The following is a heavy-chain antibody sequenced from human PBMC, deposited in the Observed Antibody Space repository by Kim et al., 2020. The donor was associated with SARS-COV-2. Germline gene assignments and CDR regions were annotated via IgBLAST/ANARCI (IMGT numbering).Heavy chain of an antibody. CDR2: IYFTGST. V-gene: IGHV4-39*01. Sequence: SETLSLTCTVSGDSVISRSYYWGWVRQPPGKGLEWIASIYFTGSTYHNPSLRSRVTMSVDTSKHQFSLKLNSVTAADTAVYYCTTFRAEMSAFDYWGQGT. CDR1: GDSVISRSYY. CDR3: TTFRAEMSAFDY. J-gene: IGHJ4*02.